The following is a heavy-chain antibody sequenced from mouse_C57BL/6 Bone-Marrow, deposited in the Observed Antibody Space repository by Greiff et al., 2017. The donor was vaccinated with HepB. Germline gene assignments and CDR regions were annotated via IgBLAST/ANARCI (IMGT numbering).Heavy chain of an antibody. CDR1: GFTFSSYG. CDR2: ISSGGSYT. Sequence: EVHLVESGGDLVKPGGSLKLSCAASGFTFSSYGMSWVRQTPDKRLEWVATISSGGSYTYYPDSVKGRFTISRDNAKNTLYLQMSSLKSEDTAMYYCARQLRPLAYWGQGTLVTVSA. J-gene: IGHJ3*01. CDR3: ARQLRPLAY. D-gene: IGHD3-2*02. V-gene: IGHV5-6*01.